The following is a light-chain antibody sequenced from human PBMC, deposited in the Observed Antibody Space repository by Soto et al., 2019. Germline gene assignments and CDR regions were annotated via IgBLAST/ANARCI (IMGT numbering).Light chain of an antibody. CDR3: QQYNDWPQT. V-gene: IGKV3-15*01. CDR1: QSVGSS. J-gene: IGKJ1*01. Sequence: EIVMTQSPATLSVSPGERATLSCRASQSVGSSLAWYQQKPGQAPRLLIYGISTRATGLPGRFSGSGFGTEFTLTISSLQSEDFAVYYCQQYNDWPQTFGQGTKVDIK. CDR2: GIS.